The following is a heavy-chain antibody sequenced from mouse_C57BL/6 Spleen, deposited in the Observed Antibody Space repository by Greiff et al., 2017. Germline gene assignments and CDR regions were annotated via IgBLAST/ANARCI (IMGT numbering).Heavy chain of an antibody. Sequence: QVQLQQSGPELVKPGASVKISCKASGYAFSSSWMNWVKQRPGKGLEWIGRIYPGDGDTNYNGKFKGKATLTADKSSSTAYMQLSSLTSEDSAVYFCARSGQLRLPLYYAMDYWGQGTSVTVSS. CDR2: IYPGDGDT. D-gene: IGHD3-2*02. CDR1: GYAFSSSW. J-gene: IGHJ4*01. CDR3: ARSGQLRLPLYYAMDY. V-gene: IGHV1-82*01.